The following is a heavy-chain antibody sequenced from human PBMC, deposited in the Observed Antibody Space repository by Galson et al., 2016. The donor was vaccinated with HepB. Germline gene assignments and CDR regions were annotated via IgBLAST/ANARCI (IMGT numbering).Heavy chain of an antibody. Sequence: SVKVSCKASGVTFSSYTIAWVRQAPGQGLEWMGGIIPMYATPNYAQKFQGRVTITADESTTTAYMELSSLRSEDTAVYYCAKAGVSAQSYGMDVWGQGTTVTVSS. CDR2: IIPMYATP. J-gene: IGHJ6*02. CDR1: GVTFSSYT. V-gene: IGHV1-69*13. D-gene: IGHD3-10*01. CDR3: AKAGVSAQSYGMDV.